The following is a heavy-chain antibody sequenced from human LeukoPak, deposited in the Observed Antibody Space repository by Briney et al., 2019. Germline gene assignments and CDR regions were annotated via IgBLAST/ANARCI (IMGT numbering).Heavy chain of an antibody. V-gene: IGHV3-33*01. Sequence: GGSLRLSCAASGFTFSSYGMHWVRQAPGKGLEWVAVIWYDGSNKYYADSVKGRFTISRDNSKNTLYLQMNSLRAEDTAVYYCARAGGWYLYGVSYIDVWGKGTTVTVSS. CDR1: GFTFSSYG. J-gene: IGHJ6*03. CDR2: IWYDGSNK. D-gene: IGHD6-19*01. CDR3: ARAGGWYLYGVSYIDV.